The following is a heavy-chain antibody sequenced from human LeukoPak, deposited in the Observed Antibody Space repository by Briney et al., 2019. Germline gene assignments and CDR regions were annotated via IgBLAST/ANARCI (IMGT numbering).Heavy chain of an antibody. CDR3: AKERLTTTTFDS. V-gene: IGHV3-23*01. CDR1: GFTFSTYA. Sequence: GGSLRLSCAASGFTFSTYAMSWVRLAPGKGLEWVSLISGSGGSTYYADSVKGRFTISRDNGKNTLSLQMNSLRAEDTALYYCAKERLTTTTFDSWGRGTLVTVSS. J-gene: IGHJ4*02. D-gene: IGHD4-11*01. CDR2: ISGSGGST.